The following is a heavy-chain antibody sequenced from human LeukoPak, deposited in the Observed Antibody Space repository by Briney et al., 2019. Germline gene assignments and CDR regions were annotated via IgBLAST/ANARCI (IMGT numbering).Heavy chain of an antibody. CDR1: GYTFTSYD. V-gene: IGHV1-8*01. D-gene: IGHD3-10*01. J-gene: IGHJ6*02. CDR3: ARGSLVHPGIVRGDYYYGMDV. CDR2: MNPNSGNT. Sequence: ASVKVSCKASGYTFTSYDINWVRQATGQGLEWMGWMNPNSGNTGYAQKFQGRVTMTRNTSISTAYMELSSLRSEDTAVYYCARGSLVHPGIVRGDYYYGMDVWGQGTTVTVSS.